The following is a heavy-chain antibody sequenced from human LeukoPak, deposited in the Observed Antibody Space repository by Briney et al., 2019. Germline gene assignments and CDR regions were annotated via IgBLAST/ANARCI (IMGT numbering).Heavy chain of an antibody. CDR3: AKDRGVHYYGSERGLYNWFDP. D-gene: IGHD3-10*01. V-gene: IGHV3-23*01. CDR1: GFTFSSYA. CDR2: ISGSGGST. Sequence: GGSLRLSCAASGFTFSSYAMNWVRQAPGKGLEWVSAISGSGGSTYYTDSVKGRFTISRDNSKNTLYLQMNSLRAEDTAVYYCAKDRGVHYYGSERGLYNWFDPWGQGTLVTVSS. J-gene: IGHJ5*02.